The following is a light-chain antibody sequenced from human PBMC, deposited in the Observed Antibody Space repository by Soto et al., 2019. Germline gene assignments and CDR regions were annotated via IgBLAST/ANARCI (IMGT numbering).Light chain of an antibody. CDR1: QSVHTF. Sequence: EIVLTQSPDTLSLSPGEGASLSCRASQSVHTFLAWYQQKPGQAPRLLIYGASTRATGVPARFSGSGSETDFSLTINRLEPEDFAVYFCQQYGSSPITFGQGTRLEIK. CDR2: GAS. CDR3: QQYGSSPIT. J-gene: IGKJ5*01. V-gene: IGKV3-20*01.